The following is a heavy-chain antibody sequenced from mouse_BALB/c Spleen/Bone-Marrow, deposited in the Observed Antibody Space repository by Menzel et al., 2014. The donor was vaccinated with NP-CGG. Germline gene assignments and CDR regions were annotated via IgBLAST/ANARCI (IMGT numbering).Heavy chain of an antibody. CDR3: ARSLSVVTPMYY. D-gene: IGHD1-1*01. CDR2: IYPGDGDS. V-gene: IGHV1-82*01. CDR1: GYEFSDSW. Sequence: VQLQQSGPELVRPGASVKISCKASGYEFSDSWMNWVKQRPGQGLEWIGRIYPGDGDSIYNGKFKGKAALTSDKFSSTAYMQLSSLASVESAVYFCARSLSVVTPMYYWGQGPSVTGSS. J-gene: IGHJ4*01.